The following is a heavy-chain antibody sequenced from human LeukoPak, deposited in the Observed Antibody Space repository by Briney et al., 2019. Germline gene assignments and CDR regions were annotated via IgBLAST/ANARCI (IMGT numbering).Heavy chain of an antibody. V-gene: IGHV1-69*05. CDR2: IIPIFGTA. CDR3: ARDPNGLYYFDY. J-gene: IGHJ4*02. Sequence: ASVKVSCKASGGTFSSYAISWVRQAPRQGLEWMGRIIPIFGTANYAQKFQGRVTITTDESTSTAYMELSSLRSEDTAVYYCARDPNGLYYFDYWGQGTLVTVSS. CDR1: GGTFSSYA.